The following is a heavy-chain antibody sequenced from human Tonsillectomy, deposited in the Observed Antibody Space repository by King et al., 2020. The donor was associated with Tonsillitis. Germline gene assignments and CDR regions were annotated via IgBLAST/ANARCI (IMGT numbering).Heavy chain of an antibody. CDR3: ARRDGSRSYYSIDY. CDR1: GYRFSNYW. CDR2: INPEDSDT. J-gene: IGHJ4*02. D-gene: IGHD3-10*01. V-gene: IGHV5-51*01. Sequence: QLVQSGAEVKKPGESLKISCKGSGYRFSNYWIGWVRQKAGKGLEWMGIINPEDSDTRYSPSFQGQVTISADNSISTASLQWSSLKASDSAMYYCARRDGSRSYYSIDYWGQGTLVTVSS.